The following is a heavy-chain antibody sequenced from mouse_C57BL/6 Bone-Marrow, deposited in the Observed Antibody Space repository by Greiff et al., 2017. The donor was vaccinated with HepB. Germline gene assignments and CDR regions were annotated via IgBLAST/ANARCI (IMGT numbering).Heavy chain of an antibody. D-gene: IGHD1-1*01. CDR3: ARAIITTVHFDY. Sequence: QVQLQQPGAELVKPGASVKMSCKASGYTFTSYWITWVKQRPGQGLEWIGDIYPGSGSTNYNEKFKSKATLTVDTSSSTAYMQLSSLTSEDSAVYYCARAIITTVHFDYWGQGTTLTVSS. CDR2: IYPGSGST. J-gene: IGHJ2*01. V-gene: IGHV1-55*01. CDR1: GYTFTSYW.